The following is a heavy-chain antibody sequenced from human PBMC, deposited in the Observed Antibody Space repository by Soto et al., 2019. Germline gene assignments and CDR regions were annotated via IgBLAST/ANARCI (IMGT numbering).Heavy chain of an antibody. J-gene: IGHJ5*02. CDR3: AREPSRGDWFDP. V-gene: IGHV4-4*07. CDR2: IYTSGST. D-gene: IGHD3-16*01. CDR1: GGSSSSYY. Sequence: EALSLTCIDSGGSSSSYYWSWIRQPAGKGLEWIGRIYTSGSTNYNPSLKSRVTMSVDTSKNQFSLKLSSVTAADTAVYYCAREPSRGDWFDPWGQGTPVPVSS.